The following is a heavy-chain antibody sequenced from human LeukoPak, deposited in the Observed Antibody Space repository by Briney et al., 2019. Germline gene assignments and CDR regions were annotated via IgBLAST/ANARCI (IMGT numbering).Heavy chain of an antibody. V-gene: IGHV1-2*02. CDR3: ARDSITGGYYGMDV. CDR2: INPNSGGT. J-gene: IGHJ6*02. CDR1: GYTFTGYY. Sequence: GASVKVSCKASGYTFTGYYMHWVRQAPGQGLDWMGWINPNSGGTNYAQKFQGRVTMTRDTSISTAYMELSRLRSDDTAVYYCARDSITGGYYGMDVWGQGTTVTVSS. D-gene: IGHD1-14*01.